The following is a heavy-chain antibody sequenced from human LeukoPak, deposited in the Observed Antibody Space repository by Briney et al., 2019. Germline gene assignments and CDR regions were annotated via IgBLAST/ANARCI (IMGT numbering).Heavy chain of an antibody. Sequence: ASVKVSCKSSGYTFTGYYMHWVRQAPGQGLEWMGWINPNSGGTNYAQKFQGRVTMTRDTSISTAYMELSRLRSDDTAVYYCARADQDYGGNSFYYMDVWGKGTTVTVSS. CDR1: GYTFTGYY. CDR2: INPNSGGT. J-gene: IGHJ6*03. D-gene: IGHD4-23*01. V-gene: IGHV1-2*02. CDR3: ARADQDYGGNSFYYMDV.